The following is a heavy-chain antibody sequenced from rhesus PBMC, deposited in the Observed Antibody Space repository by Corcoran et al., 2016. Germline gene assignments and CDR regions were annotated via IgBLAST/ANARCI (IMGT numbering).Heavy chain of an antibody. CDR3: ARRDIVVVFTPADDY. V-gene: IGHV4-143*01. D-gene: IGHD2-27*01. CDR2: IYGNSAST. CDR1: GGPLSGYTY. Sequence: GPAKGWVNPWETRSPTATFPGGPLSGYTYWGWLRQPPGKGLEWIGGIYGNSASTYYNPSLKSRVTISKDTSKNQFSLKLSSVTAADTAVYYCARRDIVVVFTPADDYWGQGVLVTVSS. J-gene: IGHJ4*01.